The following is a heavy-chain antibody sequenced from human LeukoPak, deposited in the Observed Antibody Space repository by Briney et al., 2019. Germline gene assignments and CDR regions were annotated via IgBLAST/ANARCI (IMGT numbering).Heavy chain of an antibody. V-gene: IGHV3-23*01. CDR2: ISGSGGST. Sequence: GGSLRLSCAASGFTFSSYWMSWVRQAPGKGLEWVSAISGSGGSTYYADSVKGRFTISRDNSKNTLYLQMNSLRAEDTAVYYCAKRPYYDSSGYYLDYWGQGTLVTVSS. J-gene: IGHJ4*02. D-gene: IGHD3-22*01. CDR1: GFTFSSYW. CDR3: AKRPYYDSSGYYLDY.